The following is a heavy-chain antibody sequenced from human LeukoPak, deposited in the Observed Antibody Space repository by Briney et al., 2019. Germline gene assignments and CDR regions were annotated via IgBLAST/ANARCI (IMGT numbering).Heavy chain of an antibody. CDR1: GYTFSGYY. Sequence: ASVKVSCKASGYTFSGYYIRWVRQAPGQGLEWMGWINPNSGGTKYAQKFQGRVTMTRDTSISTAYMELSSVISDDTAVYYCARVGRVVRGVIITSLEYWGQGTLVTVSS. V-gene: IGHV1-2*02. D-gene: IGHD3-10*01. CDR3: ARVGRVVRGVIITSLEY. J-gene: IGHJ4*02. CDR2: INPNSGGT.